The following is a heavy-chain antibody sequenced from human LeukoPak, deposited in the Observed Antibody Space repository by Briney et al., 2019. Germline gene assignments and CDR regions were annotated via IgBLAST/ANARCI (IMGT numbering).Heavy chain of an antibody. Sequence: PSETLSLTCTVSGGSISSSSYYWGWIRQPPGKGLEWMGSIYYSGSTYYNPSLKSRVTISVDTSKNQFSLKLSSVTAADTAVYYCARQGAVVTPNYFDYWGQGTLVTVSS. D-gene: IGHD4-23*01. J-gene: IGHJ4*02. CDR1: GGSISSSSYY. CDR3: ARQGAVVTPNYFDY. V-gene: IGHV4-39*01. CDR2: IYYSGST.